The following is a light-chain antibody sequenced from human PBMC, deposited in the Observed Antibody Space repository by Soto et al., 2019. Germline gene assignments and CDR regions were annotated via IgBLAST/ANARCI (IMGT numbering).Light chain of an antibody. CDR2: RND. CDR3: AGWDDGLRGHNYV. Sequence: QSVLTQSPSASGTPGQGVTISCSGSSSNIGINYVYWYQHLPGTAPKLLIYRNDQRPSGVPDRFSGSKVGTSASLAISGHRSEDEADYYCAGWDDGLRGHNYVFGNGTKVTVL. CDR1: SSNIGINY. V-gene: IGLV1-47*01. J-gene: IGLJ1*01.